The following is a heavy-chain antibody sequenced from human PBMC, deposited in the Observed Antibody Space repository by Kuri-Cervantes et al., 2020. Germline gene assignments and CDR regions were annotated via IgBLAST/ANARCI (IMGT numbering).Heavy chain of an antibody. J-gene: IGHJ4*02. V-gene: IGHV3-15*01. CDR2: IKSKTDGGTT. Sequence: GGSLRLSCAASGFTFSNAWMSWVRQAPGKGLEWVGRIKSKTDGGTTDYAAPVKGRFTISRDDSKNTLYLQMNSLKTEDTAVYYCAKFLEWLSSFDCWGQGTLVTVSS. D-gene: IGHD3-3*01. CDR1: GFTFSNAW. CDR3: AKFLEWLSSFDC.